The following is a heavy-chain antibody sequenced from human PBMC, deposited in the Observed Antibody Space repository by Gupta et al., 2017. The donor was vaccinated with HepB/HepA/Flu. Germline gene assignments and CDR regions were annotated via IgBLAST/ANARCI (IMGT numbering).Heavy chain of an antibody. J-gene: IGHJ4*02. CDR1: GYTFTGNY. V-gene: IGHV1-2*02. D-gene: IGHD2-21*01. CDR2: INPNGGAT. CDR3: ARDSLSTTTTQGYSDFDY. Sequence: QVHLVQSGAEVKKPGASVKVSCKTSGYTFTGNYLHWVRQAPGQGFEWLAWINPNGGATDYAEKIQGRLTVTRDTSISTANMELNGLGTDDTAMYYCARDSLSTTTTQGYSDFDYWGRGTLVAVSS.